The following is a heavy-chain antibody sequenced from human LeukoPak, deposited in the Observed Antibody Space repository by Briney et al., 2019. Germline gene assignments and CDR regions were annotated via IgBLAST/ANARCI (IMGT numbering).Heavy chain of an antibody. CDR2: INPNSGAT. D-gene: IGHD3-3*01. J-gene: IGHJ6*03. CDR1: GYTFTGYY. Sequence: GASVKVSCKASGYTFTGYYMHWVRQAPGQGLEWMGWINPNSGATNYAQKFQGRVTMTRDTSISTAYMELSRLRSGDTAVYYCARDPAYYDFWSGYYYYYMDVWGKGTTVTVSS. V-gene: IGHV1-2*02. CDR3: ARDPAYYDFWSGYYYYYMDV.